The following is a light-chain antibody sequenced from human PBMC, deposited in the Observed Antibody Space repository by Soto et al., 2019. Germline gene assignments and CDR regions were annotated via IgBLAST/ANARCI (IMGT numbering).Light chain of an antibody. CDR2: DAS. V-gene: IGKV3-11*01. Sequence: EIVLTQSPANLSLSPGDRATLSCRASQSVSSYLAWYQQKPGQAPRLLIYDASSRATGIPARFSGSGSGTDFTLTISSLEPEDFAVYYCQQRTNWSSVTFGGGTKVDI. CDR3: QQRTNWSSVT. J-gene: IGKJ4*01. CDR1: QSVSSY.